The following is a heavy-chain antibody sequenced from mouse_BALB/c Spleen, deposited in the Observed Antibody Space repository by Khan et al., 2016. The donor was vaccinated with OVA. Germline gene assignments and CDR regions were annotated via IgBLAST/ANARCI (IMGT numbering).Heavy chain of an antibody. Sequence: QVQLQQSGAELVRPGVSVKISCKGSGYTFTDYAMHWVKQSHAKSLERIGVISTYYGDADYNQKFKGKATMTVDKSSSTAYMEIARLTSEDSAIHYCARGSGNSRFAYWGQGTLVTVSA. V-gene: IGHV1S137*01. CDR1: GYTFTDYA. CDR2: ISTYYGDA. CDR3: ARGSGNSRFAY. D-gene: IGHD1-3*01. J-gene: IGHJ3*01.